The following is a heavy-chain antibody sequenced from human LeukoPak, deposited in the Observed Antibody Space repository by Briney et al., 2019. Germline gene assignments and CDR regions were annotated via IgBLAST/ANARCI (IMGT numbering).Heavy chain of an antibody. CDR3: ASGGWVTIFGVVTPFDY. CDR2: INPNGGGT. V-gene: IGHV1-2*06. CDR1: GYTFTGYY. Sequence: ASVKVSCXASGYTFTGYYMHWVRQALGQGLEWMGRINPNGGGTNYAQKFQGRVTMTRDTSISTAYMELSRLRSDDTAVYYCASGGWVTIFGVVTPFDYWGQGTLVTVSS. D-gene: IGHD3-3*01. J-gene: IGHJ4*02.